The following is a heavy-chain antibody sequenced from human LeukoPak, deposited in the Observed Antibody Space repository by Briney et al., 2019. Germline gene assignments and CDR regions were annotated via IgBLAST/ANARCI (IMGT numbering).Heavy chain of an antibody. CDR1: GGSISSSNW. D-gene: IGHD6-19*01. CDR3: ARDNPRTPGYSSGSSFDF. Sequence: PSGTLSLTCAVSGGSISSSNWWIWLRQPPGKGLEWIGEIYHSGGGGTNYNPSLKRRATISIDNAKNQFSLKVRSVTAADTAVYFCARDNPRTPGYSSGSSFDFWGQGTLVTVSS. V-gene: IGHV4-4*02. J-gene: IGHJ4*02. CDR2: IYHSGGGGT.